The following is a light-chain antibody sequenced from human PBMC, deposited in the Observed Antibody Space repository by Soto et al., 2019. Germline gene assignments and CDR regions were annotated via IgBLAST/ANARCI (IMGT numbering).Light chain of an antibody. CDR2: KAS. CDR3: QHYNSYSEA. V-gene: IGKV1-5*03. CDR1: QTISSW. Sequence: MTQSPCTRSGSVVGRVTITCGASQTISSWLAWYQQKPGKAPKLLIYKASSLESGVPSRFSGSGSGTEFTLTISSLQPDDFATYYCQHYNSYSEAFGQGTKVDI. J-gene: IGKJ1*01.